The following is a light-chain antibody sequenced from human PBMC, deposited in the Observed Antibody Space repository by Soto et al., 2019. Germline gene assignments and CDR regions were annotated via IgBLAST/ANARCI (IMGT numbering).Light chain of an antibody. CDR3: SSYAGSNMVV. CDR2: EVS. V-gene: IGLV2-8*01. Sequence: QSALTQPPSASGSPGQSVTISCTGISSDVGGYNYVSWYQQHPGKAPKLMIYEVSKRPSGVPDRFSGSKSGNTASLTVSGLQAEDEADYYCSSYAGSNMVVFGGGTQLTVL. CDR1: SSDVGGYNY. J-gene: IGLJ2*01.